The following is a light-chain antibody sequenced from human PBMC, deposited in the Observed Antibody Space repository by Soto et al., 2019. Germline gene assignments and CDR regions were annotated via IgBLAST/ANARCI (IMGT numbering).Light chain of an antibody. CDR3: QQYNAHPYT. CDR1: QSIHSW. V-gene: IGKV1-5*03. J-gene: IGKJ2*01. Sequence: DFQMTQSPSTLSASVGDRVTITCRASQSIHSWLAWYQQKPGTTPKLLIYRASTLQSGVPSRFAGSGSGTEFTLTLNNLQPDDYASYFCQQYNAHPYTFGQGTKLEIK. CDR2: RAS.